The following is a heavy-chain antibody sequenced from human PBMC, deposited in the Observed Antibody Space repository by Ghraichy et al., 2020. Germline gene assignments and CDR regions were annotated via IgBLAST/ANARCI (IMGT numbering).Heavy chain of an antibody. CDR2: IIPFLDAA. CDR1: GVTFSIYT. Sequence: SVKVSCKASGVTFSIYTISWVRQAPGQGLEWMGGIIPFLDAANYAQNFQGRVTINAAESTSTAYMELNSLRSEDTAVYYGAIKMGYCSGSGYLHYGGTDVLGQGTTVTVSS. D-gene: IGHD2-15*01. J-gene: IGHJ6*02. V-gene: IGHV1-69*13. CDR3: AIKMGYCSGSGYLHYGGTDV.